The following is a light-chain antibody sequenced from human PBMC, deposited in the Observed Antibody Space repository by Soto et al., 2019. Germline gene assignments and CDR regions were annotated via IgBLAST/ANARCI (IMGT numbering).Light chain of an antibody. CDR3: GSYATSSTLVV. J-gene: IGLJ3*02. V-gene: IGLV2-14*01. CDR1: SSDVGGYNY. Sequence: QSALTQPASVSGSPGQSITISCTGTSSDVGGYNYVSWYQQHPGKAPKLMIYEVSNRPSGVSNRFSGSKSGNTASLTISGLQAEDEADYYCGSYATSSTLVVFGGGTKVTAL. CDR2: EVS.